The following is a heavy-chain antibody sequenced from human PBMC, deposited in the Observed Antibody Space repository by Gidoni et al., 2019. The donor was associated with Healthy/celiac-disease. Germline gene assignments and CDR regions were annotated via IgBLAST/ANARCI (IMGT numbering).Heavy chain of an antibody. CDR3: ARDHRYGGNYPNY. V-gene: IGHV3-30-3*01. Sequence: QVQLVESGGGVVQPGRSLRLSCAASGFPFSSYAMHWVRQAPGKGLGWVAVISYDGGNKNYAGSVKGRFTISRDNSKSTLYLQMNSLRAEDTAVYYCARDHRYGGNYPNYWGQGTLVTVSS. CDR1: GFPFSSYA. J-gene: IGHJ4*02. CDR2: ISYDGGNK. D-gene: IGHD4-4*01.